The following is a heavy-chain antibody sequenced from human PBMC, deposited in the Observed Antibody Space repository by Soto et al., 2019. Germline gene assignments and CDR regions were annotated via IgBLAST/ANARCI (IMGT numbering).Heavy chain of an antibody. CDR3: ARSWIPGEKGGNPRGIDY. V-gene: IGHV1-69*01. CDR2: IIPIFGTA. CDR1: GGTFSSYA. D-gene: IGHD2-15*01. Sequence: QVQLMQSGAEVKKPGSSVKVSCKASGGTFSSYAISWVRQAPGQGLEWMGGIIPIFGTANYAQKFQGRVTITADESTSTAYMELSSLRSEDTAVYYCARSWIPGEKGGNPRGIDYWGQGSLVTVSS. J-gene: IGHJ4*02.